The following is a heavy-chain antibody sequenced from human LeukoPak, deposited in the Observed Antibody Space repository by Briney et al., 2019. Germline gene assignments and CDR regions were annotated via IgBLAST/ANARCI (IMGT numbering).Heavy chain of an antibody. V-gene: IGHV4-39*01. CDR2: IYYRGST. Sequence: SETLSLTCTVSGDSISSTTSYWGWIRQPPGKGLEWIGNIYYRGSTYNNPSLKSRVTISVDTSNNQFSLKLSSVTAADTAVYYCARRGITGTTVGYWGQGTLVTVSS. J-gene: IGHJ4*02. D-gene: IGHD1-7*01. CDR1: GDSISSTTSY. CDR3: ARRGITGTTVGY.